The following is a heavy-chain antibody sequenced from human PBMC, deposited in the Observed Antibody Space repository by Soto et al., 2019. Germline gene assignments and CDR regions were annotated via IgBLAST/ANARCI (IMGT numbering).Heavy chain of an antibody. CDR1: GYTFTSYG. CDR3: ARDRPVLRFLEWLFGYYYYGMDV. J-gene: IGHJ6*02. V-gene: IGHV1-18*01. CDR2: ISAYNGNT. Sequence: QVQLVQSGAEVKKPGASVKVSCKASGYTFTSYGISWVRQAPGQGLEWMGWISAYNGNTNYAQKLQGRVTMTTDTSTSTAYMDMRSMISDDTAVYYCARDRPVLRFLEWLFGYYYYGMDVWGQGTTVTVSS. D-gene: IGHD3-3*01.